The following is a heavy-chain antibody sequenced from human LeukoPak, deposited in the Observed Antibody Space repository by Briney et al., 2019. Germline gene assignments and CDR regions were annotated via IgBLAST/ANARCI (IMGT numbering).Heavy chain of an antibody. CDR1: GFTFSSYS. CDR2: ITSGSNYI. V-gene: IGHV3-21*01. J-gene: IGHJ3*02. D-gene: IGHD1-26*01. Sequence: GGSLRLSCAASGFTFSSYSMNWVRQAAGKGLEWVSSITSGSNYIYYADSVKGRFSISRDNDKNSLYLQMNSLRAEDTAVYYCSREGVGATDDAFDIWGQGTMVSVSS. CDR3: SREGVGATDDAFDI.